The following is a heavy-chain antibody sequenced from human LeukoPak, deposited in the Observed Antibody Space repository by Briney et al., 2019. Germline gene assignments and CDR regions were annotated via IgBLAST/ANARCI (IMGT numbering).Heavy chain of an antibody. CDR1: GGSISSYY. CDR3: ARDLYNANEGAFDI. CDR2: INYSGST. V-gene: IGHV4-59*01. J-gene: IGHJ3*02. Sequence: PSETLSLTCTVSGGSISSYYWSWIRQPPGKGLECIGYINYSGSTNYNPSLKSRVTISVDTSKNQFSLKLSSVTAADTAVYYCARDLYNANEGAFDIWGQGTMVTVSS. D-gene: IGHD4/OR15-4a*01.